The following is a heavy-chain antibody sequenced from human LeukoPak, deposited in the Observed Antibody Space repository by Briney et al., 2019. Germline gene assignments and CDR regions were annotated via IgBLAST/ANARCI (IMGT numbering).Heavy chain of an antibody. D-gene: IGHD3-10*01. V-gene: IGHV3-7*03. CDR2: IKQDGSEK. Sequence: GGSLRLSCAASGFTFSSYWMTWVRQAPGKGLEWVANIKQDGSEKSYVDSVKGRFTISRDNVKKSLYLQMNSLRAEDTAVYFCARGEYYYASGSDPLFDYWGQGTLVTVSS. CDR1: GFTFSSYW. J-gene: IGHJ4*02. CDR3: ARGEYYYASGSDPLFDY.